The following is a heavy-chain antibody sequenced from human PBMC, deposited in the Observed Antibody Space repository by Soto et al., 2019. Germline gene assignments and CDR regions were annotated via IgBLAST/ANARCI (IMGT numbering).Heavy chain of an antibody. D-gene: IGHD2-2*01. CDR1: GYTFTTYG. V-gene: IGHV1-18*04. CDR2: VSPYNGDT. J-gene: IGHJ6*02. Sequence: QVQLVQSGAEVKKPGASVKVSCKASGYTFTTYGINWVRQAPGQGLEWMGWVSPYNGDTTYAQKVQGRVTMTTDTTTETASLELRSLRSDDTAVYYCAREVGHMDVWGQGTTVTVSS. CDR3: AREVGHMDV.